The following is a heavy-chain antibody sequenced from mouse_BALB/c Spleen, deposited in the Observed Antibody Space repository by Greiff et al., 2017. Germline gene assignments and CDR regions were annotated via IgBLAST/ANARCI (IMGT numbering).Heavy chain of an antibody. CDR3: ARNYRYGGYFDV. CDR1: GYTFTSYY. J-gene: IGHJ1*01. CDR2: IYPGDGST. D-gene: IGHD2-14*01. Sequence: QVQLKQSGPELVKPGASVKMSCKASGYTFTSYYIHWVKQRPGQGLEWIGWIYPGDGSTKYNEKFKGKTTLTADKSSSTAYMLLSSLTSEDSAIYFCARNYRYGGYFDVWGAGTTVTVSS. V-gene: IGHV1S56*01.